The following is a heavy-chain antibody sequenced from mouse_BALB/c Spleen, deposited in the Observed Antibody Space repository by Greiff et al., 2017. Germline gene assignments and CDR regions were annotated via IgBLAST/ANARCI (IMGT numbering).Heavy chain of an antibody. V-gene: IGHV5-9-4*01. CDR2: ISSGGSYT. D-gene: IGHD3-1*01. CDR3: ARGATDAMDY. Sequence: EVKLVESGGGLVKPGGSLKLSCAASGFTFSSYAMSWVRQSPEKRLEWVAEISSGGSYTYYPDTVTGRFTISRDNAKNTLYLEMSSLRSEDTAMYYCARGATDAMDYWGQGTSVTVSS. J-gene: IGHJ4*01. CDR1: GFTFSSYA.